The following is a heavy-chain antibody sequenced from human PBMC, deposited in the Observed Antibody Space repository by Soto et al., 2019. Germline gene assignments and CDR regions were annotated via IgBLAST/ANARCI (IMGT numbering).Heavy chain of an antibody. CDR3: ARFYYDSSGYLPSPYYYYYGMDV. CDR1: GFTFSTYD. D-gene: IGHD3-22*01. J-gene: IGHJ6*02. Sequence: GGSLRLSCAASGFTFSTYDMNWVRQAPGKGLEWVSYIRDSGSPIYYADSVKGRFTISRDNAKNSLFLQMHSLRDEDTAVYYCARFYYDSSGYLPSPYYYYYGMDVWGQGTTVTVSS. CDR2: IRDSGSPI. V-gene: IGHV3-48*02.